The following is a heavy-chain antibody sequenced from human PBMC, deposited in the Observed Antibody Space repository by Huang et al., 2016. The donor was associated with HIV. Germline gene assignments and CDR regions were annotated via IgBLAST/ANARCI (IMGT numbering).Heavy chain of an antibody. J-gene: IGHJ5*02. D-gene: IGHD5-18*01. CDR3: ARGRYGTPNA. V-gene: IGHV3-53*01. CDR1: GFTVNSNY. Sequence: EVPLVESGGGLVQPGGSLRLSCAASGFTVNSNYMTWVRQAPGKGLECVSLLYHGGKAHDADSVKGRFTISGDISQNTVFLQMSSLRVEDTAVYYCARGRYGTPNAWGQGTLVTVSS. CDR2: LYHGGKA.